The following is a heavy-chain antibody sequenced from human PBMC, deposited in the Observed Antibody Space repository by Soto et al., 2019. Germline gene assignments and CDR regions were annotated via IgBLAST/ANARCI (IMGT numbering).Heavy chain of an antibody. CDR1: GYSFTSYW. CDR3: ARTPRYYDSSGYQSGSDY. D-gene: IGHD3-22*01. CDR2: IDPSDSYT. J-gene: IGHJ4*02. V-gene: IGHV5-10-1*01. Sequence: PGESLKISCKGSGYSFTSYWISWVRQMPGKGLEWMGRIDPSDSYTNYSPSFQGHVTISADKSISTAYLQWSSLKASDTAMYYCARTPRYYDSSGYQSGSDYWGQGTLVTVSS.